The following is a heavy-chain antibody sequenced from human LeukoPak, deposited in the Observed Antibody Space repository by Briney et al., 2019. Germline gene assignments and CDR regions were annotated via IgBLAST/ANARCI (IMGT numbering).Heavy chain of an antibody. CDR3: ARAYISGSSGYYFAY. CDR1: GYSISSGYY. V-gene: IGHV4-38-2*01. CDR2: TYHSGNT. J-gene: IGHJ4*02. Sequence: SETLSLTCAVSGYSISSGYYWGWIRQPPGKGLEWIGNTYHSGNTYYNPSLKSRVTISVDTSKNQFSLKLNSVTAADTAVYYCARAYISGSSGYYFAYWGQGTLVTVSS. D-gene: IGHD3-22*01.